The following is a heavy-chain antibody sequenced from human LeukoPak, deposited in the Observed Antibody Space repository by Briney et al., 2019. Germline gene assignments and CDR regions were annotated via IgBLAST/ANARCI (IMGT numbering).Heavy chain of an antibody. D-gene: IGHD3-3*01. V-gene: IGHV3-21*01. J-gene: IGHJ4*02. CDR2: ISSSSSYI. Sequence: GGSLRLSCAASGFTFSSYSMNWVRQAPGKGLEWVSSISSSSSYIYYADSVKGRFTISRDNAKNSLYLQMNSLRAEDTAVYYCASEGFWSGQTHVDYWGQGTLVTVSS. CDR3: ASEGFWSGQTHVDY. CDR1: GFTFSSYS.